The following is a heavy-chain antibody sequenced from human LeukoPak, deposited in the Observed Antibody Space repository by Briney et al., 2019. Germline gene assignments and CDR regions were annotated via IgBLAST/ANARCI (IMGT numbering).Heavy chain of an antibody. CDR2: IRYDGSNK. V-gene: IGHV3-30*02. CDR1: GFTFSSYW. Sequence: GGSLRLSCAASGFTFSSYWMSWVRQAPGKGLEWVAFIRYDGSNKYYADSVKGRFTISRDNSKNTAYLQMNSLKSEDTAVYYCQVFGELFSNYMDVWGKGTTVTVSS. D-gene: IGHD3-10*02. J-gene: IGHJ6*03. CDR3: QVFGELFSNYMDV.